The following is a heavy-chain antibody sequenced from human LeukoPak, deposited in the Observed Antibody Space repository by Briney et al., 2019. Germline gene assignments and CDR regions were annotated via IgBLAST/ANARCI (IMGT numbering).Heavy chain of an antibody. V-gene: IGHV3-23*01. Sequence: GGSLRLSCVASRFSFTNYAMSWVRQAPGKGLEWVSAISGSGGSTYYADSVKGRFTISRDNSKNTLYLQMNSLRAEDTAVYYCAKDSVPITYDFWSGYHAFDIWGQGTMVTVSS. D-gene: IGHD3-3*01. CDR1: RFSFTNYA. CDR3: AKDSVPITYDFWSGYHAFDI. J-gene: IGHJ3*02. CDR2: ISGSGGST.